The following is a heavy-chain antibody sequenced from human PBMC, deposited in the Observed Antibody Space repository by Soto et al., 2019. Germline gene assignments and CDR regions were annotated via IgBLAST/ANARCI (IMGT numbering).Heavy chain of an antibody. CDR2: INPNSGGT. Sequence: ASVKVSCKASGYTFTGYYMHWVRQAPGQGLEWMGWINPNSGGTNYAQKFQGWVTMTRDTSISTAYMELSRLRSDDTAVYYCAIIAVAGTNYGMDVWGQGTTVTVSS. J-gene: IGHJ6*02. CDR1: GYTFTGYY. D-gene: IGHD6-19*01. CDR3: AIIAVAGTNYGMDV. V-gene: IGHV1-2*04.